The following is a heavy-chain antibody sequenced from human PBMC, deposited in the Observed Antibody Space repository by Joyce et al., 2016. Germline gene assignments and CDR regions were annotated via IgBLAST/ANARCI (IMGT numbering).Heavy chain of an antibody. CDR3: ARATSYYFYYYMDV. V-gene: IGHV3-48*01. J-gene: IGHJ6*03. Sequence: EVQLVESGGGLVQPGGSLRLSCAASGFTFNTYSMNWVRQAPGKGLEWVSYISRSSNTIYYVGSVKCRFTIARDNAKNSLYLQMNSLRAEDTAVYFCARATSYYFYYYMDVWGKGTTVTVSS. CDR2: ISRSSNTI. CDR1: GFTFNTYS.